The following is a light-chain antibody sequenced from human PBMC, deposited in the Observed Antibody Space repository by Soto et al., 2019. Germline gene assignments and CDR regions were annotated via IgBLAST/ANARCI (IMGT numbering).Light chain of an antibody. CDR1: SSDVGGYNY. J-gene: IGLJ1*01. Sequence: QSVLTQPPSASGSPGQSVTISCTGTSSDVGGYNYVSWYQQHPGKAPKPMIYEVSKRPSGVPDRFSGSKSGNTASLTVSGLQAEDEADYYCTSYAGSNIPYVFGTGTKVTVL. CDR2: EVS. CDR3: TSYAGSNIPYV. V-gene: IGLV2-8*01.